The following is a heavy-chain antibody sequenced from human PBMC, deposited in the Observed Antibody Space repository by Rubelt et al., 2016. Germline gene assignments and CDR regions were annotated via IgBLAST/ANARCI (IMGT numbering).Heavy chain of an antibody. CDR3: ATDRGGCGGAGYWGSFDL. V-gene: IGHV3-64D*08. CDR1: GFTFSNYA. Sequence: EVQLVESGGGLVQPGGSLRLSCAASGFTFSNYAMHWVRQAPGKGLEWVSAISINGDRTFYADSVNGRFTISRDNSRNTLYLQMSSLRAAAPAVCSGATDRGGCGGAGYWGSFDLWGRGTLVTVSS. J-gene: IGHJ2*01. CDR2: ISINGDRT. D-gene: IGHD2-21*02.